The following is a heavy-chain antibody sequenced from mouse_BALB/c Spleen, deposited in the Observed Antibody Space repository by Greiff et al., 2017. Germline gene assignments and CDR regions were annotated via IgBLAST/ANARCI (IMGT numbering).Heavy chain of an antibody. Sequence: EVQLQQSGPELVKPGASMKISCKASGYSFTGYTMNWVKQSHGKNLEWIGLINPYNGGTSYNQTFKGKATLTVDTSSSTAYMELLSLTSEDSAVDYCERKTTRDDRYDGGLDYWGQGTTLTVSS. V-gene: IGHV1-18*01. J-gene: IGHJ2*01. CDR2: INPYNGGT. CDR1: GYSFTGYT. D-gene: IGHD2-14*01. CDR3: ERKTTRDDRYDGGLDY.